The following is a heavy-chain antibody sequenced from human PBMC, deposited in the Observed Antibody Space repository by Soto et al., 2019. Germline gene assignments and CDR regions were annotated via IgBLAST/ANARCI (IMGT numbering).Heavy chain of an antibody. V-gene: IGHV3-30*18. CDR3: PKDPAEAWADY. D-gene: IGHD2-21*01. CDR2: ISYDGSNK. CDR1: GFTFSSYG. J-gene: IGHJ4*02. Sequence: GGSLRLSCAASGFTFSSYGIHWVRQAPCKGLEWVAVISYDGSNKYYAESVKGRFNISRENSKNTLYLQMNSLRAEDTAVYYCPKDPAEAWADYWGQRTLVTVSS.